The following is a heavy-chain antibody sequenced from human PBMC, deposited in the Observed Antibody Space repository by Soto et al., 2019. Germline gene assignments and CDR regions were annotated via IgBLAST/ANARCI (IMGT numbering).Heavy chain of an antibody. CDR1: GGTFSSYT. V-gene: IGHV1-69*08. CDR2: IIPILGIA. Sequence: QVQLVQSGAEVKKPESSVKVSCKASGGTFSSYTISWVRQAPGQGLEWMGRIIPILGIANYAQKFQGRVTITADKSTSTAYMELSSLRSEDTAVYYCARDRLAAAGTEAWGQGTLVTVSS. D-gene: IGHD6-13*01. J-gene: IGHJ5*02. CDR3: ARDRLAAAGTEA.